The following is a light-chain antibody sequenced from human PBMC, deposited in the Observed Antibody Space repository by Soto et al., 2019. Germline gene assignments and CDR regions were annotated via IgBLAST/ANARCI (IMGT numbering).Light chain of an antibody. V-gene: IGLV2-8*01. CDR2: EAS. CDR1: SSDVGGYNY. J-gene: IGLJ1*01. Sequence: QSALTQPPSASGSPGQSVTISCAGTSSDVGGYNYVSWYQQYPGKVPKLMIYEASERPSGVPDRFSGSKSGNTAFLTVSGLQAEDEADYYCLSYADTAYVFGTGTQLTVL. CDR3: LSYADTAYV.